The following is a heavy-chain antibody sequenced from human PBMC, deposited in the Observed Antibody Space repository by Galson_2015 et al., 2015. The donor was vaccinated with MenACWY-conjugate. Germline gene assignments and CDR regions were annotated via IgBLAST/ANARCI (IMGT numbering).Heavy chain of an antibody. J-gene: IGHJ5*02. V-gene: IGHV5-51*01. Sequence: QSGAEVKKPGESLTISCTGSGYSFTSYWIGWVRQMPGKGLEWMGVIYPGDSDTRYSPSFQGQVTISADKSIGTAYLQWNSLKASDTTMYYCARGDCSAGTCFYHYFDPWGPGTLVTVSS. CDR2: IYPGDSDT. D-gene: IGHD2-15*01. CDR1: GYSFTSYW. CDR3: ARGDCSAGTCFYHYFDP.